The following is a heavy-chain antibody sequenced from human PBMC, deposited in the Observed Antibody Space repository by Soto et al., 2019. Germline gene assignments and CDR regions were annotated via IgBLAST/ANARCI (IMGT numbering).Heavy chain of an antibody. V-gene: IGHV1-69*01. CDR2: IIPIFGTA. CDR1: GGTFSSYA. CDR3: ARRNSVGRGDDDY. J-gene: IGHJ4*02. D-gene: IGHD7-27*01. Sequence: QVQLVQSGAEVKKPGSSVKVSCKASGGTFSSYAISWVRQAPGQGLEWMGGIIPIFGTANYAQKFQGRVTITAAECTSTAYMELSSLSSEDTAVYYCARRNSVGRGDDDYWGQGTLVTVSS.